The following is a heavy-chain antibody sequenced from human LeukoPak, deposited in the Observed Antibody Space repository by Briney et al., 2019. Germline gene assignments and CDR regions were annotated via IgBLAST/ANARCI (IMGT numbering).Heavy chain of an antibody. CDR3: ARDPPYCGGDCYSMYAFDI. D-gene: IGHD2-21*02. V-gene: IGHV1-46*01. CDR2: INPSGGST. Sequence: ASVKVSCKASGYTFTSYYMHWVRQAPGQGLEWMGIINPSGGSTSYAQKSQGRVTMTRDMSTSTVYMELSSLRSEDTAVYYCARDPPYCGGDCYSMYAFDIWGQGTMVTVSS. J-gene: IGHJ3*02. CDR1: GYTFTSYY.